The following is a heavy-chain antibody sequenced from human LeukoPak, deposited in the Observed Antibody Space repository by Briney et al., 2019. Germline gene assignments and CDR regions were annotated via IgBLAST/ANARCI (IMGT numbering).Heavy chain of an antibody. D-gene: IGHD3-10*01. J-gene: IGHJ5*02. CDR2: INAGNGNT. CDR1: GYTFTSYA. V-gene: IGHV1-3*03. Sequence: ASVKVSCKTSGYTFTSYAIHWVRQAPGQRLEWMGWINAGNGNTKYSQDFQGRVTITRDTSASTAYMELNSLRSDDMAVYYCARYSYGSGNYPGGWFDPWGQGTLVTVSS. CDR3: ARYSYGSGNYPGGWFDP.